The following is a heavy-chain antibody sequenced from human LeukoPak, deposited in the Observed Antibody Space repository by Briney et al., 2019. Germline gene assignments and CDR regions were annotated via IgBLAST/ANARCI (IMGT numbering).Heavy chain of an antibody. J-gene: IGHJ3*02. D-gene: IGHD3-9*01. CDR2: MNPNSGNT. Sequence: ASVKVSCKASGYTFTSYGINWVRQATGQGLEWMGWMNPNSGNTGYAQKFQGRVTMTRNTSISTAYMELSSLRSEDTAVYYCARYNYDILTGYSAFDIWGQGTMVTVSS. CDR1: GYTFTSYG. CDR3: ARYNYDILTGYSAFDI. V-gene: IGHV1-8*01.